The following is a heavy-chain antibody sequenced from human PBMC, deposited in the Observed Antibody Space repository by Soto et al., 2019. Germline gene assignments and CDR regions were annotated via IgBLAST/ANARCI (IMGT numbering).Heavy chain of an antibody. V-gene: IGHV3-11*01. J-gene: IGHJ6*01. Sequence: PGGSLRLSCAASGFTFSDYYISWVRQAPGKGLEWISYVSSSGSTRYYAVSVKGRFTMSRDNAQNSLSLQIDRLRADDTAVYFCARGGFGEFSYYFPLGVWGQGTKVT. CDR3: ARGGFGEFSYYFPLGV. D-gene: IGHD3-10*01. CDR1: GFTFSDYY. CDR2: VSSSGSTR.